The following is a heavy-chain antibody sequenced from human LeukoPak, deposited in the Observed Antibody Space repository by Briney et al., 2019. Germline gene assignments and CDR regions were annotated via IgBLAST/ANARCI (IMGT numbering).Heavy chain of an antibody. CDR2: ISYDGSNK. J-gene: IGHJ2*01. CDR1: GFTFSSYG. D-gene: IGHD3-22*01. V-gene: IGHV3-30*18. CDR3: AKDLYDSSGYYYRYFDL. Sequence: PGGSLRLSCAASGFTFSSYGMHWVRQARGKGLEWVAVISYDGSNKYYADSVKGRFTISRDNSKNTLYLQMNSLRAEDTAVYYCAKDLYDSSGYYYRYFDLRGRDTRATVSS.